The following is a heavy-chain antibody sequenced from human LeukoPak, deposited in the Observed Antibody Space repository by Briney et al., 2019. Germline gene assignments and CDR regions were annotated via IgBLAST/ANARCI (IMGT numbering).Heavy chain of an antibody. D-gene: IGHD6-6*01. CDR3: ARDGRIAARPSGWFDP. V-gene: IGHV3-33*01. Sequence: PGGSLRLSCAASGFTFSSYGMHWVRQAPGKGLEWVAVIWYAGSNKYYADSVKGRFTISRDNSKNTLYLQMNSLRAEDTAVYYCARDGRIAARPSGWFDPWGQGTLVTVSS. CDR1: GFTFSSYG. J-gene: IGHJ5*02. CDR2: IWYAGSNK.